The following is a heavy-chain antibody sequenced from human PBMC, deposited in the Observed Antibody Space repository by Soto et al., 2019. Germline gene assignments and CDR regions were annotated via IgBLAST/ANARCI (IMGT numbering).Heavy chain of an antibody. D-gene: IGHD6-19*01. CDR1: GFSLTTSGVT. Sequence: QITLKESGPTLVKPTQTLTLTCTFSGFSLTTSGVTVGWIRQPPGKALEWLALIYWDDDKRYSPSLKSRLTIIKDTSKNQVVLTMTTMDPVDTATYYCIHRRYASGLYYFDHWGQGTLITVPS. CDR3: IHRRYASGLYYFDH. CDR2: IYWDDDK. J-gene: IGHJ4*02. V-gene: IGHV2-5*02.